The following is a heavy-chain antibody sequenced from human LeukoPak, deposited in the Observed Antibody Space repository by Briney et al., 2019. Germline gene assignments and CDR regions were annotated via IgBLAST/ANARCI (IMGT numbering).Heavy chain of an antibody. CDR3: ARGSRAYYDILTGYSNPYYYYGMDV. D-gene: IGHD3-9*01. CDR2: IYYSGST. CDR1: GGSISSGGYS. Sequence: PSETLSLTCTVSGGSISSGGYSWSWIRQHPGKGLEWIGYIYYSGSTYYNPPLKSRVTISVDTSKNQFSLKLSSVTAADTAVYYCARGSRAYYDILTGYSNPYYYYGMDVWGQGTTVTVSS. J-gene: IGHJ6*02. V-gene: IGHV4-31*03.